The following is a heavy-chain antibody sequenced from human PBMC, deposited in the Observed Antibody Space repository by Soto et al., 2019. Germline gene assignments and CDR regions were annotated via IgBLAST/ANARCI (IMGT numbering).Heavy chain of an antibody. Sequence: QVQLVQSGAEVKKPGSSVKVSCKASGGTFSSYAISWVRQAPGQGLEWMGGIIPIFGTANYAQKFQGRVTITADESTSTAYRELSSLRSEDTAVYYCARDGYCSSTSCHNYYYYGMDVWGQGTTVTVSS. CDR1: GGTFSSYA. D-gene: IGHD2-2*02. V-gene: IGHV1-69*01. CDR3: ARDGYCSSTSCHNYYYYGMDV. CDR2: IIPIFGTA. J-gene: IGHJ6*02.